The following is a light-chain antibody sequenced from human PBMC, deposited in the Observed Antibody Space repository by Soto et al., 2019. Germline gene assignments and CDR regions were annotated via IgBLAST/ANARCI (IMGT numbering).Light chain of an antibody. J-gene: IGKJ1*01. CDR2: GAS. V-gene: IGKV3-20*01. CDR1: QSVSSNY. Sequence: EIVLTQSPGTLSLSPGERATLSCRASQSVSSNYLAWYQQKPGQAPRLLIYGASSRATDIPDRFSGSGSGTDFTVTISRLEPEDFAVYYCQQYGDSPQTFGQGTKVDIK. CDR3: QQYGDSPQT.